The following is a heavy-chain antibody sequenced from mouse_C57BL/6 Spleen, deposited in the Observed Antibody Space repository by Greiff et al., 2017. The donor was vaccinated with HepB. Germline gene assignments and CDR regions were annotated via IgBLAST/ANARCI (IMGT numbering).Heavy chain of an antibody. CDR2: IYPGDGDT. Sequence: QVQLKESGPELVKPGASVKISCKASGYAFSSSWMNWVKQRPGKGLEWIGRIYPGDGDTNYNGKFKGKATLTADKSSSTAYMQLSSLTSEDSAVYFCARSGLDYPFAYWGQGTLVTVSA. D-gene: IGHD2-4*01. CDR1: GYAFSSSW. V-gene: IGHV1-82*01. CDR3: ARSGLDYPFAY. J-gene: IGHJ3*01.